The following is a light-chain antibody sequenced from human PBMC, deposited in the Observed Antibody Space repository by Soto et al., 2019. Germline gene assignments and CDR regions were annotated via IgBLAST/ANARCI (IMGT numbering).Light chain of an antibody. J-gene: IGKJ4*01. Sequence: AIQMTQSPSSLSASVGDRVTITCRASQGIRSELGWYQQKPGKAPNLLIYTASTLQSGVPSRFNGSGSGTDFTLTISSLQPEDFATYYCIQDYNYPLTFGGGTKVKIK. CDR3: IQDYNYPLT. CDR2: TAS. V-gene: IGKV1-6*01. CDR1: QGIRSE.